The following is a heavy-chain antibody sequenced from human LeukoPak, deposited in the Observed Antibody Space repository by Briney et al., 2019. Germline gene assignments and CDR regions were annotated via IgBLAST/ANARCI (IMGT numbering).Heavy chain of an antibody. J-gene: IGHJ4*02. CDR1: GFTFSDYY. D-gene: IGHD1-26*01. CDR3: ARDRGGGSYQSAFGY. V-gene: IGHV3-11*06. CDR2: ISSSSSYT. Sequence: GGSLRLSCAASGFTFSDYYMSWIRQAPGKGLEWVSYISSSSSYTNYADSVKGRFTGSRDNAKNSLYLQMNSLRAEDTAVYFCARDRGGGSYQSAFGYWGQGTLVTVSS.